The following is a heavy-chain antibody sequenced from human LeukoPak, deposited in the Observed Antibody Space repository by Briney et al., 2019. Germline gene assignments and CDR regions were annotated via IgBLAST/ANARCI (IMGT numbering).Heavy chain of an antibody. CDR1: GYSFTSYW. V-gene: IGHV5-51*01. CDR3: AGRISGYYIDY. D-gene: IGHD1-26*01. J-gene: IGHJ4*02. Sequence: GESLKISCKGSGYSFTSYWIGWVRQMPGKGLEWMGIIWPSDSDTRYSPSFQGQVTISADKSISTAYLQWSSLKASDTAIYFCAGRISGYYIDYWGQGTLVSVSS. CDR2: IWPSDSDT.